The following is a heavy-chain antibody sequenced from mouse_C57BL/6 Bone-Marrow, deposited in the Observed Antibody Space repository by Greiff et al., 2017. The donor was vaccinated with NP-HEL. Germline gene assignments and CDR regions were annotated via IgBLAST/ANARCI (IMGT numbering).Heavy chain of an antibody. V-gene: IGHV1-72*01. J-gene: IGHJ2*01. CDR2: IDPNSGGT. CDR1: GYTFTSYL. D-gene: IGHD1-1*01. CDR3: ARYYYGSSSFDY. Sequence: QVHVKQPGAELVKPGASVKLSCKASGYTFTSYLMHWVTQRPGRGLEWIGRIDPNSGGTKYNEKFKSKATLTVDKPSSTAYMQLNSLTSEDSAVYYCARYYYGSSSFDYWGQGTTLTVSS.